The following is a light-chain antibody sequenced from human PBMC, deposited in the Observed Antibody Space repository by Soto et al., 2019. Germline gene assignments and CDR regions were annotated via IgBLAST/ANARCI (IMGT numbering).Light chain of an antibody. V-gene: IGKV4-1*01. CDR1: QSVLYSSNNKNY. CDR3: QQYYSTPIT. CDR2: WAS. Sequence: DIVMTQSPDSLAVSLGERATINCRSSQSVLYSSNNKNYLAWFQQKPGQPPKLLISWASTREFGVPDRFSGSGSGTDFTLTISGLQAEDVAVYYCQQYYSTPITFGQGTRLEIK. J-gene: IGKJ5*01.